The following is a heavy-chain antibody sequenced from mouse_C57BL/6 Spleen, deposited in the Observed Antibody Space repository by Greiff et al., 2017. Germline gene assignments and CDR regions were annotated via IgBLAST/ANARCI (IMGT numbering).Heavy chain of an antibody. J-gene: IGHJ4*01. CDR2: INYDGSST. Sequence: EVKLVESEGGLVQPGSSMKLSCTASGFTFSDYYMAWVRQVPEKGLEWVANINYDGSSTYYLDSLKSRFIISRDNAKNILYLQLSSLKSEDTATYYGARHKGPYAMDYWGQGTSVTVSS. CDR3: ARHKGPYAMDY. V-gene: IGHV5-16*01. CDR1: GFTFSDYY. D-gene: IGHD3-3*01.